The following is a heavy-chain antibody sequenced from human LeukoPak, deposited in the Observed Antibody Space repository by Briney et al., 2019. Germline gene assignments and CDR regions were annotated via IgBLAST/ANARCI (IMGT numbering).Heavy chain of an antibody. J-gene: IGHJ4*02. Sequence: GGSLRLSCAASGFTFSDHYMDWVRQAPGEGLEWVGRSRNKANSYTTEYAASVKGRFTISRGDSKNSVHLQLNSLKTEDTAVYYCIRASSNFYSDYWGQGTLVTVSS. V-gene: IGHV3-72*01. D-gene: IGHD3-16*02. CDR3: IRASSNFYSDY. CDR2: SRNKANSYTT. CDR1: GFTFSDHY.